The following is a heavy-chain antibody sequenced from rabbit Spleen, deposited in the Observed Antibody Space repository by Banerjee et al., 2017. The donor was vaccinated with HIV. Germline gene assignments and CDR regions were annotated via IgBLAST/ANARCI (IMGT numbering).Heavy chain of an antibody. CDR3: ARAVGFPGTGYDYFNL. CDR2: IYTGNGDT. Sequence: QSLEESGGDLVKPGASLTLTCKASGFTISSNYYMCWVRQAPGKGLEWIACIYTGNGDTFLAGWAKGRFPISMTSSTTVDLKMTSLTAADTATYFCARAVGFPGTGYDYFNLWGPGTLVTV. CDR1: GFTISSNYY. V-gene: IGHV1S40*01. J-gene: IGHJ4*01. D-gene: IGHD8-1*01.